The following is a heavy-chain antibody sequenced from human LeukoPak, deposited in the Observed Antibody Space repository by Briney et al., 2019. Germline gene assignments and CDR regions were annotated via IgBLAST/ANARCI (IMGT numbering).Heavy chain of an antibody. V-gene: IGHV4-4*07. CDR2: IYTSGST. CDR1: GGSLSSYY. Sequence: SETLSLTCTVSGGSLSSYYWSWIRQPAGKGLEWIGRIYTSGSTNYNPSLKSRVTMSVDTSKNQFSLKLSSVTAADTAVYYCARDGWGSLPNRFDPWGQGTLVTVSS. J-gene: IGHJ5*02. CDR3: ARDGWGSLPNRFDP. D-gene: IGHD1-26*01.